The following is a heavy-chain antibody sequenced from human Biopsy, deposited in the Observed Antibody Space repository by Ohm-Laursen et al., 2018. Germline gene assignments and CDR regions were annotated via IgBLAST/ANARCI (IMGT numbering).Heavy chain of an antibody. CDR1: GYTFTSHD. Sequence: ASVKASCKASGYTFTSHDINWVRQTTGQGLEWMGWMSPNTGNTVYAQRFQDRVTVTSDTSTGTAYMELTSLTSDDTAVYFCARWETTLGRSLDSWGQGTLVAVSS. D-gene: IGHD1-26*01. V-gene: IGHV1-8*01. CDR2: MSPNTGNT. J-gene: IGHJ4*02. CDR3: ARWETTLGRSLDS.